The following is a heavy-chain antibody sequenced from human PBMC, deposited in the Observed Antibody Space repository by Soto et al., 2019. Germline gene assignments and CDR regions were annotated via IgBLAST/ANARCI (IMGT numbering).Heavy chain of an antibody. V-gene: IGHV1-18*01. CDR1: GYTFTNYG. CDR3: ARDLLYSSRSTVRFDI. D-gene: IGHD6-13*01. J-gene: IGHJ3*02. CDR2: INTYNGHT. Sequence: QVQLVQSGTEVKKPGASVKVSCKASGYTFTNYGISWVRQAPGQGLEWLAWINTYNGHTNYAQKLQGRVTLTTDTSTSTAYMELRSLRSDHTAVYYCARDLLYSSRSTVRFDIWGQGTMVTVSS.